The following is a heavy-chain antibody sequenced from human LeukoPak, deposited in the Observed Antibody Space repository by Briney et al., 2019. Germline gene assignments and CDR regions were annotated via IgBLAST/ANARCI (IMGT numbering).Heavy chain of an antibody. D-gene: IGHD4-17*01. CDR3: ARVRGPTVTTMYFDY. J-gene: IGHJ4*02. V-gene: IGHV3-48*04. CDR1: GFIFRSHG. CDR2: ISPGGNTI. Sequence: GGSLRLSCAGSGFIFRSHGMIWVRQAPGRGLEWVSYISPGGNTIYYADSMKGRFTVSRDDAKNSLSLHMNSLRAEDTAVYYCARVRGPTVTTMYFDYWGQGTLVPVSS.